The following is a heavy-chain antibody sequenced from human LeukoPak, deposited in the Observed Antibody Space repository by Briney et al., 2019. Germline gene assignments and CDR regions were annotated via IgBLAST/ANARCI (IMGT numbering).Heavy chain of an antibody. CDR3: AKGYSSSRGAIDY. CDR2: ISWNSGSI. J-gene: IGHJ4*02. D-gene: IGHD6-13*01. V-gene: IGHV3-9*01. CDR1: GFTFDDYA. Sequence: PGGSLRLSCAASGFTFDDYAMHWVRQAPGKGLEWVSGISWNSGSIGYADSVKGRFTISRDNAKNSPYLQMNSLRAEDTALYYCAKGYSSSRGAIDYWGQGTLVTVSS.